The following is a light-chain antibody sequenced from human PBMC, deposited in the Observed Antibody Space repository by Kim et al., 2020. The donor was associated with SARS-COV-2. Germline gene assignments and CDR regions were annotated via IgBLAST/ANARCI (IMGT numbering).Light chain of an antibody. CDR2: DES. Sequence: LSRGERGTLSCRACQSVSSYLAWYKQKPGQAPRLLIYDESKRATGIPARFSGSGSGTDFTLTISSLEPEDFAVYYCQMRSNWPPYTFGQGTKLEI. CDR3: QMRSNWPPYT. V-gene: IGKV3-11*01. CDR1: QSVSSY. J-gene: IGKJ2*01.